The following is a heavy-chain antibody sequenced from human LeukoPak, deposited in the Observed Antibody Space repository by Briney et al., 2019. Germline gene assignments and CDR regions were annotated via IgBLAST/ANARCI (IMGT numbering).Heavy chain of an antibody. V-gene: IGHV3-9*01. J-gene: IGHJ4*02. CDR2: ISWNSGSI. Sequence: GRSLRLSCAASGFTFDDYAMHWVRQAPGKGLEWVSGISWNSGSIGYADSVKGRFTISRDNAKNSLYLQMNSLRAEDTALYYCAKDMYDSSGYPHYFDYCGQGTLVTVSS. CDR1: GFTFDDYA. CDR3: AKDMYDSSGYPHYFDY. D-gene: IGHD3-22*01.